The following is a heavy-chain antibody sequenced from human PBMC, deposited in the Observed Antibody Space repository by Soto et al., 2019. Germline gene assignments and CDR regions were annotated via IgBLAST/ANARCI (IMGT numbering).Heavy chain of an antibody. J-gene: IGHJ4*02. CDR2: INHSGST. CDR3: ARDKITGLFGY. D-gene: IGHD2-8*02. V-gene: IGHV4-34*01. Sequence: SRIRQPPGTGLEWIGEINHSGSTNYNPSLKSRVTISVDTSKNQFSLKLTSVTAADTAVYYCARDKITGLFGYWGQGTLVTVSS.